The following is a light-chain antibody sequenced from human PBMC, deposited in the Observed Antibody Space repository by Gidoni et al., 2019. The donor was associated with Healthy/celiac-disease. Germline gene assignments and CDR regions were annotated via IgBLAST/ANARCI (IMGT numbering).Light chain of an antibody. Sequence: ETVLTQSPGTLAWSPGERATLPCRASQSVSSSYLAWYQQKPGQAPRLLIYGASSRATGIPDRFSGSGSGTDFTLTISRLEPEDFAVYYCQQYGSSPLTFGQGTRLEIK. CDR3: QQYGSSPLT. CDR1: QSVSSSY. CDR2: GAS. V-gene: IGKV3-20*01. J-gene: IGKJ5*01.